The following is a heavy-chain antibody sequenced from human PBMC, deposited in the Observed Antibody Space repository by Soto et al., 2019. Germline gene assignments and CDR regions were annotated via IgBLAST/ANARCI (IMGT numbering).Heavy chain of an antibody. Sequence: SETLSLTCTVSGCSISSGGYYWSWIRQHPGKGLEWIGYIYYSGSTYYNPSLKSRVTISVDTSKNQFSLKLSSVTAADTAVYYCARGLYYDILTGYTEFDYWGQGTLVTVSS. CDR2: IYYSGST. D-gene: IGHD3-9*01. CDR1: GCSISSGGYY. CDR3: ARGLYYDILTGYTEFDY. J-gene: IGHJ4*02. V-gene: IGHV4-31*02.